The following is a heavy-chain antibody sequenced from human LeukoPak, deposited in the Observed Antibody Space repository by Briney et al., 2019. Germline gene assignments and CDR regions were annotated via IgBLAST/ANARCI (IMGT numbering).Heavy chain of an antibody. D-gene: IGHD3-22*01. CDR1: GFTFSSYG. CDR2: IRYDGNHK. V-gene: IGHV3-30*02. J-gene: IGHJ4*02. CDR3: AKDALSYYYDTSGYPAEFDY. Sequence: GGSLRLSCAASGFTFSSYGMHWVRQAPGKGLEWVAFIRYDGNHKYYADSVKGRFTISRDSSKNTLYLQMNSLRAEDTAVYYCAKDALSYYYDTSGYPAEFDYWGQGTLVTVSS.